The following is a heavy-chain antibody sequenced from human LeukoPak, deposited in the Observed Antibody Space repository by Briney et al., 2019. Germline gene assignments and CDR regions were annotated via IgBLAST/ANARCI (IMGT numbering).Heavy chain of an antibody. Sequence: GGSLRLSCAASGFTFNTYGMHWVRQAPGKGLEWVAVIWYDGSNKYYADFVKGRFTISRDNSKNTLYLQMNSLRAEDTAVYYCAREGYGDYYGMDVWGQGTTVTVSS. V-gene: IGHV3-33*01. CDR1: GFTFNTYG. CDR2: IWYDGSNK. CDR3: AREGYGDYYGMDV. J-gene: IGHJ6*02. D-gene: IGHD4-17*01.